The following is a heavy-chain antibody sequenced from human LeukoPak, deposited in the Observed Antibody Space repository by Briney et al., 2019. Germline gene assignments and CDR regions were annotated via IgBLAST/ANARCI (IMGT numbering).Heavy chain of an antibody. CDR3: ARGATYYYDSSGYIAFDY. V-gene: IGHV3-21*01. CDR2: ISSSSSYI. J-gene: IGHJ4*02. CDR1: GFTFSSYS. Sequence: GGSLRLSCAASGFTFSSYSMSWVRQAPGKGLEWVSSISSSSSYIYYADSVKGRFTISRDNAKNSLYLQMNSLRAEDTAVYYCARGATYYYDSSGYIAFDYWGQGTLVTVSS. D-gene: IGHD3-22*01.